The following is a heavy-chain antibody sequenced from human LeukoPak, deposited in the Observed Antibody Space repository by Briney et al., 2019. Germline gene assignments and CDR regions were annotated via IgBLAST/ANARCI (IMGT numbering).Heavy chain of an antibody. CDR1: VGTFTSYA. D-gene: IGHD2-15*01. Sequence: GASLKDSCKASVGTFTSYAISWVRQAPGQGLEWMGRIIPILGIANYAQKFQRRVTLTADKSTSTAYIELSSLRSEDTAVYYCARVNRGYCSGGSCFYYFDYWGQGALVTVSS. CDR3: ARVNRGYCSGGSCFYYFDY. V-gene: IGHV1-69*04. J-gene: IGHJ4*02. CDR2: IIPILGIA.